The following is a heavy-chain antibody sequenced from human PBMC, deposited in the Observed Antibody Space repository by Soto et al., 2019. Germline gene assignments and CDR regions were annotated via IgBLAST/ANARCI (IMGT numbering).Heavy chain of an antibody. Sequence: QVQLVQSGAEVKKPGSSVKVSCKASGGTFSSYAISWVRQAPGQGLEWMGGIIPIFGTANYAQKFQGRVTINADESTSTAYMVLSSLSSEDTAVYYCAREYVRVSSGYYYLGYWGQGTLVTVSS. CDR1: GGTFSSYA. CDR2: IIPIFGTA. D-gene: IGHD3-22*01. V-gene: IGHV1-69*12. CDR3: AREYVRVSSGYYYLGY. J-gene: IGHJ4*02.